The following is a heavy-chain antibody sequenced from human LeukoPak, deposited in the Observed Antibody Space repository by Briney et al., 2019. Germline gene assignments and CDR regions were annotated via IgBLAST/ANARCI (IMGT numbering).Heavy chain of an antibody. Sequence: PSETLSLTCSVSGSSISNTAFYWGWIRHPPGKGLEWIGSIDYIGSTYRNPSLRSRLTISVDTSKNQFSLQLNSVTAADTAVYYCARQKRDVVVIAATYLWFDAWGRGTLVSVSS. CDR2: IDYIGST. V-gene: IGHV4-39*01. J-gene: IGHJ5*02. CDR3: ARQKRDVVVIAATYLWFDA. D-gene: IGHD2-15*01. CDR1: GSSISNTAFY.